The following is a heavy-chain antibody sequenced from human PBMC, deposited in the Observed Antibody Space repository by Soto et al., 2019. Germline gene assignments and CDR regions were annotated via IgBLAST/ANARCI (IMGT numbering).Heavy chain of an antibody. Sequence: GGSLRLSCAASGFTFSAHYMDWVRQAPEKGLEWVGRSRNKDNSYNTEYAASVKGRFTLSRDDSKSSLYLQMNSLKTEDTAVYYCTINYYDTSGYSIDIWGQGTMVTVSS. CDR1: GFTFSAHY. J-gene: IGHJ3*02. CDR2: SRNKDNSYNT. CDR3: TINYYDTSGYSIDI. D-gene: IGHD3-22*01. V-gene: IGHV3-72*01.